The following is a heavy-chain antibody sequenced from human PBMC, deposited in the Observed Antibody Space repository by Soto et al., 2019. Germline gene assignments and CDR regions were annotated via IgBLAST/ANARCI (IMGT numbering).Heavy chain of an antibody. D-gene: IGHD1-7*01. V-gene: IGHV1-69*08. Sequence: QVQLVQSGAEVKKPGSSVKVSCKASGGTFSSYTISWVRQAPGQGLEWMGRIIPILGIANYAQKFQGRVTITADKSTSTAYMELSSLRSEDTAVYYCARDTWGLELRLDYWGQGTLVTVSS. J-gene: IGHJ4*02. CDR1: GGTFSSYT. CDR2: IIPILGIA. CDR3: ARDTWGLELRLDY.